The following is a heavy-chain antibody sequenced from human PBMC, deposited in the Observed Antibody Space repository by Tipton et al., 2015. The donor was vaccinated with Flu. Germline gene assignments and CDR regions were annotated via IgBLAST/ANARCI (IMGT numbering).Heavy chain of an antibody. V-gene: IGHV4-4*07. CDR1: GGSISSYY. CDR3: ARGPWIQLGPNWFDP. J-gene: IGHJ5*02. Sequence: TLSLTCTVSGGSISSYYWSWIRQPAGKGLEWIGRIYTSGSTNYNPSLKSRVTISVDTSKNQFSLKLSSVTAADTAVYYCARGPWIQLGPNWFDPWGQGTLVTVSS. D-gene: IGHD5-18*01. CDR2: IYTSGST.